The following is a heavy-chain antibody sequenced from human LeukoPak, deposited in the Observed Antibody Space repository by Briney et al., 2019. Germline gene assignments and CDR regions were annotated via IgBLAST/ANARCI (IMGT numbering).Heavy chain of an antibody. CDR1: GFTFSSYA. J-gene: IGHJ3*02. Sequence: GGSLRLSCAASGFTFSSYAMSWVRQAPGKGLEWVSAISGSGGSTYYADSVKGRFTISRDNSKNTLYLQMSSLRAEGTAVYYCAKVKNWAFDIWGQGTMVTVSS. CDR2: ISGSGGST. V-gene: IGHV3-23*01. D-gene: IGHD1-1*01. CDR3: AKVKNWAFDI.